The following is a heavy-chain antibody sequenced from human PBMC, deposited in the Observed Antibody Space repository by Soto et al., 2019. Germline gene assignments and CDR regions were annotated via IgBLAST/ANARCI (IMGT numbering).Heavy chain of an antibody. CDR2: IIPIVDTA. CDR1: GGTFSSYA. Sequence: QVQLVQSGAEVKKPGSSVKVSCKASGGTFSSYAISWVRQAPGPGLEWMGGIIPIVDTANYAQKFQGRVTITADESTSTAYMELSSLRSEDTAVYYCARGERYGSGGSCYGMDVWSQGPTVTVSS. D-gene: IGHD2-15*01. J-gene: IGHJ6*02. CDR3: ARGERYGSGGSCYGMDV. V-gene: IGHV1-69*12.